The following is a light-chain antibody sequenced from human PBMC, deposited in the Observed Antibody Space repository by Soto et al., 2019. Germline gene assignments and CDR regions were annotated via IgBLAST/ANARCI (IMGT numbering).Light chain of an antibody. CDR3: LHYNNWHPWT. J-gene: IGKJ1*01. Sequence: EIVMTQSPATLSVSPGDRVSLSCRASQSIIRKLACYQKKPVRAPRLLIYGASTRATGIPVRFSGSGSGTEFTLTISSLQSEDFATYYCLHYNNWHPWTFGQGTKVDI. V-gene: IGKV3D-15*01. CDR2: GAS. CDR1: QSIIRK.